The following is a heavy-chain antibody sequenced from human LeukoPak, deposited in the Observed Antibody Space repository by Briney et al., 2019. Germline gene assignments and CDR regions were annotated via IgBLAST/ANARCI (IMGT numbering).Heavy chain of an antibody. CDR3: ARSYYDSSGLRLDY. CDR1: GYTFTSYG. V-gene: IGHV1-69*06. CDR2: IIPIFGTA. J-gene: IGHJ4*02. Sequence: WASVKVSCKASGYTFTSYGISWVRQAPGQGLEWMGGIIPIFGTANYAQKFQGRVTITADKSTSTAYMELSSLRSEDTAVYYCARSYYDSSGLRLDYWGQGTLVTVSS. D-gene: IGHD3-22*01.